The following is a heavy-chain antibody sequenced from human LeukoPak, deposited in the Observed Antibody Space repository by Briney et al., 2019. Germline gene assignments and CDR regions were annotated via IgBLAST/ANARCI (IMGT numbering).Heavy chain of an antibody. CDR2: INSDGRST. J-gene: IGHJ4*02. V-gene: IGHV3-74*01. Sequence: GGSLRLSCVASGFTFTNYGMMWVRQAPGKGLEWVSYINSDGRSTTYADSVKGRFTISRDNAKNTLYLQMSSLRAEDTAMYYCARNSNGMSNWGQGTLVIVSS. D-gene: IGHD2-8*01. CDR3: ARNSNGMSN. CDR1: GFTFTNYG.